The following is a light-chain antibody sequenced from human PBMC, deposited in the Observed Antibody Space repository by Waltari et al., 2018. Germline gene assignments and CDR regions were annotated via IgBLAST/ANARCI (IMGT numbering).Light chain of an antibody. CDR1: QSISNW. Sequence: DIQMTQSPSTLSASVGDRVTITCRASQSISNWLAWYQQKPGKAPNLLIYNASSLESGVPSRFSGSGSGTEFTLTINSLQPDDFATYYCQQYNSYPLTFGGGTKVEIK. V-gene: IGKV1-5*01. CDR2: NAS. CDR3: QQYNSYPLT. J-gene: IGKJ4*01.